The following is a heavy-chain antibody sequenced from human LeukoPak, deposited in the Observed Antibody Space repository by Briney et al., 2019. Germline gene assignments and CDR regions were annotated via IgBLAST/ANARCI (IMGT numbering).Heavy chain of an antibody. CDR2: MNADGSEK. CDR1: GVTFDKSW. CDR3: ATDSGYYTFDL. D-gene: IGHD5-12*01. V-gene: IGHV3-7*01. J-gene: IGHJ3*01. Sequence: GGSLRLSCAASGVTFDKSWMNWVRQAPGKGLEWVASMNADGSEKFREDSVKGRFAISRDNANRLLYLDMNSLRAEDTAMYYCATDSGYYTFDLWGQGTKVTVSS.